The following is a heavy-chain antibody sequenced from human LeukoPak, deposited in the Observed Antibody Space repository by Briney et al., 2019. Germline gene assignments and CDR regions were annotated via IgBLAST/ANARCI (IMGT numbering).Heavy chain of an antibody. V-gene: IGHV1-8*03. D-gene: IGHD1-7*01. Sequence: ASVKVSCKTSGDTFTRYDINWVRQATGQRLEWMGWMSPNSGHTGYAQPFQGRVTFTRNTSITTVYMELDILTSEDTAVYFCARGGITGTYADYYYYYMDVWGKGTTVTVSS. CDR2: MSPNSGHT. CDR1: GDTFTRYD. J-gene: IGHJ6*03. CDR3: ARGGITGTYADYYYYYMDV.